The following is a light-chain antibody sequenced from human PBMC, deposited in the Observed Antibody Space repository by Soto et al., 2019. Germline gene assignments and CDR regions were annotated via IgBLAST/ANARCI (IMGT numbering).Light chain of an antibody. CDR1: QGITNY. CDR3: QKYNSALFA. Sequence: DIQMTQSPSSLSASVGDRVTITCRASQGITNYLAWYQQKPGKVPKLLIYAASTLQSGVPSRFSGSGFGTDFTLTISSPQPEDVATYYCQKYNSALFAIGQGTRLEIK. CDR2: AAS. J-gene: IGKJ5*01. V-gene: IGKV1-27*01.